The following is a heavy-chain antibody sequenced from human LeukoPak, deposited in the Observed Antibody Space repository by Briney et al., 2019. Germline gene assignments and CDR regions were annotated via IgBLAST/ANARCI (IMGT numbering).Heavy chain of an antibody. CDR1: GGSISSYY. V-gene: IGHV4-59*01. CDR2: IYYSGST. CDR3: ARGPLTIFAPFDP. D-gene: IGHD3-3*01. Sequence: PSETLSLTCTVSGGSISSYYWSWLRQPPGKGLEWIGYIYYSGSTNYNPSLKSRVTISVDTSKNQFSLKLSSVTAADTAVYYCARGPLTIFAPFDPWGQGTLVTVSS. J-gene: IGHJ5*02.